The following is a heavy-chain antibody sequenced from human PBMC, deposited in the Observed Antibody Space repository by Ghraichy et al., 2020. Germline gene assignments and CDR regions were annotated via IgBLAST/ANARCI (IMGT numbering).Heavy chain of an antibody. CDR1: GFTFRTYS. Sequence: GGSLRLSCAASGFTFRTYSMHWVRQAPGKGLEWVAVISHDGNFKYYADSVKGRFTISRDNAKNTLYLQMNSLRAEDTALYYCARDIKSSSWSYFYYAMDVWGQGTTVTVSS. CDR3: ARDIKSSSWSYFYYAMDV. V-gene: IGHV3-30-3*01. D-gene: IGHD6-13*01. J-gene: IGHJ6*02. CDR2: ISHDGNFK.